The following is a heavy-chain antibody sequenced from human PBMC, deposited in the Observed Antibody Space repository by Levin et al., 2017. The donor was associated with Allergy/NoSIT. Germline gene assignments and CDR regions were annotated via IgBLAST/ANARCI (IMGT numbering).Heavy chain of an antibody. V-gene: IGHV3-15*01. CDR1: GFTFSNAW. CDR2: IKSKTDGGTT. Sequence: GESLKISCAASGFTFSNAWMSWVRQAPGKGLEWVGRIKSKTDGGTTDYAAPVKGRFTISRDDSKNTLYLQMNSLKTEDTAVYYCTTQRGYCGGDCYSGMDGWGQGTTVTVSS. CDR3: TTQRGYCGGDCYSGMDG. J-gene: IGHJ6*02. D-gene: IGHD2-21*01.